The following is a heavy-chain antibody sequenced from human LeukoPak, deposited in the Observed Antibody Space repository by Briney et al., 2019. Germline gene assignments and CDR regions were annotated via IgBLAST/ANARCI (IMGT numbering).Heavy chain of an antibody. Sequence: SVTVSFKGSGGTFSSYAISWVRQAPGQGLEWMGGIIHIFGTANYAQKFQGRVTITTDESTSTAYMELSSLRSEDTAVCYCASYSSGFNWFDPWGQGTLVTVSS. J-gene: IGHJ5*02. CDR2: IIHIFGTA. D-gene: IGHD6-19*01. V-gene: IGHV1-69*05. CDR1: GGTFSSYA. CDR3: ASYSSGFNWFDP.